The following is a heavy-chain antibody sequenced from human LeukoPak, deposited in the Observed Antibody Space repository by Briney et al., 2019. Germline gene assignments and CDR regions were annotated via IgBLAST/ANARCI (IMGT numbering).Heavy chain of an antibody. CDR3: ARQLSPYYDFWSGYYAPYYYYYMDL. J-gene: IGHJ6*03. V-gene: IGHV4-38-2*01. CDR2: IYHSGST. Sequence: SETLSLTCAVSGYSISSGYYWGWIRQPPGKGLEWIGSIYHSGSTYYNPSLKSRVTISVDTSKNQFSLKLSSVTAADTAVYYCARQLSPYYDFWSGYYAPYYYYYMDLWGKGTTVTVSS. CDR1: GYSISSGYY. D-gene: IGHD3-3*01.